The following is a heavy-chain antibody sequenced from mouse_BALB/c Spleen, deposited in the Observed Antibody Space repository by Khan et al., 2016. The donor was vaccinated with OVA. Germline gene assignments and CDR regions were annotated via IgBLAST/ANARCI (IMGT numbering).Heavy chain of an antibody. J-gene: IGHJ1*01. CDR3: ARPPITTVVATSYWFFDV. CDR1: GFTFSSYA. V-gene: IGHV5-9-3*01. CDR2: ISSGGNYT. Sequence: EVKLVESGGGLVKPGGSLKLSCAASGFTFSSYAMSWVRQTPEKRLEWVATISSGGNYTYYPDSVKGRFTISRDNAKNTLYLPLSSLRSEDTAMYYCARPPITTVVATSYWFFDVWGAGTTVTVSS. D-gene: IGHD1-1*01.